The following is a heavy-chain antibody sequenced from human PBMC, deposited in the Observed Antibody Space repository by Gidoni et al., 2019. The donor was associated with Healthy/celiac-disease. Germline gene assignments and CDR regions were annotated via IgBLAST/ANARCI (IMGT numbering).Heavy chain of an antibody. CDR3: TTELYGSGRTGWGY. V-gene: IGHV3-15*01. J-gene: IGHJ4*02. CDR1: GSTVSNAW. CDR2: ITSKTDGVTT. Sequence: EGEPVESGADLVEPGGSLRLSWAATGSTVSNAWMSWARQAPGKGLEWVGRITSKTDGVTTDYAAPVKGRFTISRDDSNNTLYLQMNSLNPEDTAVYYCTTELYGSGRTGWGYWGQGTLVTVSS. D-gene: IGHD3-10*01.